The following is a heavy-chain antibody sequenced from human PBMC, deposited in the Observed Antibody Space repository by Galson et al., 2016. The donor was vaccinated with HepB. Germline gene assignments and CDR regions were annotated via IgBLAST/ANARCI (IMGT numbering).Heavy chain of an antibody. J-gene: IGHJ4*02. CDR3: ARGLAYNYGYFDY. CDR2: ISFDGNNK. Sequence: SLRLSCAASGFTFSHYNMHWVRKPPGKGLEWVAVISFDGNNKYYDDSVKGRITIPRDNSKNTMYLQLNSLRGEDTAVYYCARGLAYNYGYFDYWGQGTLVTVSS. D-gene: IGHD5-18*01. CDR1: GFTFSHYN. V-gene: IGHV3-30-3*01.